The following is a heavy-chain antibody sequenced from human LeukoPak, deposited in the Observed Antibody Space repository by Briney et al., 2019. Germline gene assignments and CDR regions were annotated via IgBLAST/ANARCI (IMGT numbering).Heavy chain of an antibody. CDR1: GGSISSYY. CDR3: ASTIAAAGPYYYYGMDV. D-gene: IGHD6-13*01. CDR2: IYYSGST. V-gene: IGHV4-59*01. J-gene: IGHJ6*02. Sequence: SETLSLTCTVSGGSISSYYWSWIRQPPGKGLEWIGYIYYSGSTNYNPSLKSRVTISVDTSKNQFSLKLSSVTAADTAVYYCASTIAAAGPYYYYGMDVWGQGTTVTVSS.